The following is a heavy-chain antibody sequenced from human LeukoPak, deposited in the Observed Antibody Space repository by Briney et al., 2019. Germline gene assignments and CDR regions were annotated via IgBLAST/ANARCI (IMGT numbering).Heavy chain of an antibody. CDR3: AKDSVYGSGSYFEGNAFDI. J-gene: IGHJ3*02. D-gene: IGHD3-10*01. CDR1: GFTFSSYG. CDR2: IWYDGSNK. Sequence: GGSLRLSCAASGFTFSSYGMHWVRQAPGKGLEWVAVIWYDGSNKYYADSVKGRFTISRDNSKNTLYLQMNSLRAEDTAVYYCAKDSVYGSGSYFEGNAFDIWGQGTMVTVSS. V-gene: IGHV3-33*06.